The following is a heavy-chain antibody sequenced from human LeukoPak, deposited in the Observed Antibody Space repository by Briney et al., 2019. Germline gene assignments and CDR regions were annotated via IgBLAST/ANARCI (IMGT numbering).Heavy chain of an antibody. CDR3: ARETAVAGIDYYYYMDV. CDR1: GFTFDDYG. CDR2: INWNGGST. V-gene: IGHV3-20*04. Sequence: GGSLRLSCAASGFTFDDYGMSWVRQAPGKGLEWVSGINWNGGSTGYADSVKGRFTISRDNAKNSLYLQMNSLRAEDTAVYYCARETAVAGIDYYYYMDVWGKGTTVTVSS. J-gene: IGHJ6*03. D-gene: IGHD6-19*01.